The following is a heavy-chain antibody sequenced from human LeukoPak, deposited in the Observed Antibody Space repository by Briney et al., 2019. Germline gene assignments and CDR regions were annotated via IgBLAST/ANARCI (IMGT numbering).Heavy chain of an antibody. CDR2: INPNSGGT. V-gene: IGHV1-2*06. D-gene: IGHD3-16*02. J-gene: IGHJ4*02. CDR3: ARGGPYGYIWGSYRFLSD. Sequence: ASVKVSCKASGYTFTGYYMHWVRQAPGQGLEWMGRINPNSGGTNYAQKFQGRVTMTRDTSISTAYMEVSRLRSDDTAVYYCARGGPYGYIWGSYRFLSDWGQGTLVTVSS. CDR1: GYTFTGYY.